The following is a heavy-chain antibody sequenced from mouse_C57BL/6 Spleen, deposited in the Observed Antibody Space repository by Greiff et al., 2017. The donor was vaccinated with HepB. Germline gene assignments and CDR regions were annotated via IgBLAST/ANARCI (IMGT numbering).Heavy chain of an antibody. CDR1: GFSFNTYA. D-gene: IGHD2-4*01. CDR2: IRSKSNNYAT. CDR3: VSFYYDYGYYYAMDY. J-gene: IGHJ4*01. Sequence: EVKLVESGGGLVQPKGSLKLSCAASGFSFNTYAMNWVRQAPGKGLEWVARIRSKSNNYATYYADSVKDRFTISRDDSESMLYLQMNNLKTEDTAMYYCVSFYYDYGYYYAMDYWGQGTSVTVSS. V-gene: IGHV10-1*01.